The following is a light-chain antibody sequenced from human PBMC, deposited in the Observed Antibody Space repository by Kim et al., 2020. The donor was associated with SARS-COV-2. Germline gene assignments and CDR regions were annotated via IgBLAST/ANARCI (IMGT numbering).Light chain of an antibody. J-gene: IGLJ2*01. CDR1: SGDFGGYKS. V-gene: IGLV2-11*01. CDR3: SAYVATYIWL. Sequence: QSALTQPRSVSGSLGQSVTISCTGASGDFGGYKSVSWYQQHPGKAPKLLIYDVTERPSGVPDRLSGSKSGNTAALTISGLQADDEADYYCSAYVATYIWLFGGGTRLTVL. CDR2: DVT.